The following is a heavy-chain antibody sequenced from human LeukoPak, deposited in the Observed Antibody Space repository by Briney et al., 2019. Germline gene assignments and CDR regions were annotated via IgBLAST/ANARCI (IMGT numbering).Heavy chain of an antibody. CDR2: LKSKTDGGTT. J-gene: IGHJ4*02. D-gene: IGHD3-22*01. CDR3: TTDSEGYDSSGYYLDY. V-gene: IGHV3-15*01. CDR1: GFTFSNAW. Sequence: GGSLRLSCAASGFTFSNAWMSWVREAPGKGLEWVGRLKSKTDGGTTDYAAPVKGRFTISRDDSKNTLYLQMNSLKTEDTAVYYCTTDSEGYDSSGYYLDYWGQGTLVTVSS.